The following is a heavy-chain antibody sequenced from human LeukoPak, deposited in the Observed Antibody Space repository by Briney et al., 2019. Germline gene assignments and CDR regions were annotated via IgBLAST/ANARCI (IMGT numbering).Heavy chain of an antibody. J-gene: IGHJ6*03. CDR3: ARSPPYSGYEPYYYYYYYVDV. V-gene: IGHV4-4*07. D-gene: IGHD5-12*01. CDR2: IYTSGST. Sequence: PSETLSLTCTVSGGSISSYYWSWIRQPAGKGLEWIGRIYTSGSTNYNPSLKSRVTMSVDTSKNQFSLKLSSVTAADTAVYYCARSPPYSGYEPYYYYYYYVDVWGKGTTVTISS. CDR1: GGSISSYY.